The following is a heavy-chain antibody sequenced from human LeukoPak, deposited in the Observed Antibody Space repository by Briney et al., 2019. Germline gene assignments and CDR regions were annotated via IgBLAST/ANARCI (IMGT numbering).Heavy chain of an antibody. CDR1: GSTFTSYG. CDR2: ISAYNGNA. Sequence: ASVKVSCKASGSTFTSYGISWVRHAPGQGLEGMGWISAYNGNANYAQKLQGRVTMTTDTSTTTANMELRSLRSDDTAVYYCARDLSSWSPRYNWFDPWGQGTLVTVSS. J-gene: IGHJ5*02. CDR3: ARDLSSWSPRYNWFDP. D-gene: IGHD2-2*01. V-gene: IGHV1-18*01.